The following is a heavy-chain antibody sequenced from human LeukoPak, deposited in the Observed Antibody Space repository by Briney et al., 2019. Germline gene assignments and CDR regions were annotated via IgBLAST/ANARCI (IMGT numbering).Heavy chain of an antibody. CDR1: GFSLSTSGMW. CDR2: IDWDDDK. Sequence: ASGPTLVNPTQTLTLTCTFSGFSLSTSGMWVSWIRQPPGKVLEWLARIDWDDDKYYSTSLKTRLTISKDTSKNQVVLTMTNMDPVDTATYFCERITPAGRQLDYRGQGTLVTVSS. D-gene: IGHD6-13*01. CDR3: ERITPAGRQLDY. J-gene: IGHJ4*02. V-gene: IGHV2-70*11.